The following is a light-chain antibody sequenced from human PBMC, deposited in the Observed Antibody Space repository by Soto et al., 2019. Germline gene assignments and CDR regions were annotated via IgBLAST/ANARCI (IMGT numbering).Light chain of an antibody. CDR1: QSVNNNY. CDR3: QQYGDTWWT. J-gene: IGKJ1*01. V-gene: IGKV3-20*01. CDR2: GAS. Sequence: EVVLTQSPGTLSLSPGERATLSCRASQSVNNNYLAWYQQKPGQAPRLLIYGASSKATGIPDMISGSGSGTDFTLAISRLEPEDFAVYCFQQYGDTWWTFGQGTMVEMK.